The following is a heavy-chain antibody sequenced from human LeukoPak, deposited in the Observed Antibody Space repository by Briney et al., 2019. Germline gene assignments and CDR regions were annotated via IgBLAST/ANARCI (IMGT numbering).Heavy chain of an antibody. CDR2: INLSVRT. CDR3: ARGVWAAMIVVNTHYYYYMDV. J-gene: IGHJ6*03. CDR1: GGSFSGYY. D-gene: IGHD3-22*01. Sequence: PSESLSLACAVYGGSFSGYYWSCVRQPPGKGMEWIGEINLSVRTTYNPSIKSRVTISVDSSKNQFSLKLSSVTAADTAVYYCARGVWAAMIVVNTHYYYYMDVWGKGTTVTVSS. V-gene: IGHV4-34*01.